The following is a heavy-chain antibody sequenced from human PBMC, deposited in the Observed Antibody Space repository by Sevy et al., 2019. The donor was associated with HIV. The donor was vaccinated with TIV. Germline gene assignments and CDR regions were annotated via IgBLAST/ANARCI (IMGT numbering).Heavy chain of an antibody. CDR3: ARVYSGSYYDAFDI. J-gene: IGHJ3*02. CDR1: GFTFSSSA. Sequence: GGSLRLSCAASGFTFSSSAMHWVRQAPGKGLEYVSAISSNWGSTYYANSVKGRFTISRDNSKNTLYLQMGSLRAEDMAVYYCARVYSGSYYDAFDIWGQGTMVTVSS. V-gene: IGHV3-64*01. CDR2: ISSNWGST. D-gene: IGHD1-26*01.